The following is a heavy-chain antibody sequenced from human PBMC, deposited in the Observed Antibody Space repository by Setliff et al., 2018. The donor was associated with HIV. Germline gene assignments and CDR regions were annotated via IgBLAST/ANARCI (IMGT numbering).Heavy chain of an antibody. V-gene: IGHV4-39*01. CDR3: ARQRPWEVDVFDI. Sequence: PSETLSLTCTVSGASISSSSHHWAWIRQPPGKGLEYIGNIYYTGSTHPNPSLESRVATSVDTSKNQFSLKRSSVTAADTAVDYFARQRPWEVDVFDIWGKGTMVTVSS. J-gene: IGHJ3*02. CDR1: GASISSSSHH. CDR2: IYYTGST. D-gene: IGHD1-26*01.